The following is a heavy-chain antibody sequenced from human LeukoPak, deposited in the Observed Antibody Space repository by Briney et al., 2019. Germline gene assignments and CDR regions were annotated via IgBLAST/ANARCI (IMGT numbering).Heavy chain of an antibody. D-gene: IGHD3-10*01. J-gene: IGHJ4*02. Sequence: GRSLRLSCAASGFTFSNAWMSWVRQAPGKGLEWVGRVKSKADGGTTDYAAPVKGRFTISRDDSQNTLYLQMDSLKTEDTAVYYCTTTPGRDYWGQGTLVTVSS. CDR1: GFTFSNAW. CDR3: TTTPGRDY. CDR2: VKSKADGGTT. V-gene: IGHV3-15*01.